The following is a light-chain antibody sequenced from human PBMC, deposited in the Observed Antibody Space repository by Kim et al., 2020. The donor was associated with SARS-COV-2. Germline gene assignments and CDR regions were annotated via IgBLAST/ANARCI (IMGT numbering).Light chain of an antibody. V-gene: IGLV2-14*04. J-gene: IGLJ1*01. Sequence: GQTITDSCTGTSRDVGTYSYVSWYQQHPGKAPKVLIFDVSNRPSGLSNRFSGSKSGNTASLTISGLQVEDEADYYCSSYTSSHTYLFGTGTKVTVL. CDR2: DVS. CDR3: SSYTSSHTYL. CDR1: SRDVGTYSY.